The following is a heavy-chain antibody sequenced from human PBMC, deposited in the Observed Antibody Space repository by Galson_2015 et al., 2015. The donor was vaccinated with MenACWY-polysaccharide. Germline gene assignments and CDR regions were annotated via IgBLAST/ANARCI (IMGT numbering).Heavy chain of an antibody. J-gene: IGHJ6*01. CDR2: ISKSGDST. V-gene: IGHV3-11*01. Sequence: SLRLSCAASGFSLGGWYMSWIRQAPGKGLEWLSYISKSGDSTFYADSVKGRFAIFRDNAKNSLYLQLNSLEVEDTAIYYCARGHYGLDV. CDR1: GFSLGGWY. CDR3: ARGHYGLDV.